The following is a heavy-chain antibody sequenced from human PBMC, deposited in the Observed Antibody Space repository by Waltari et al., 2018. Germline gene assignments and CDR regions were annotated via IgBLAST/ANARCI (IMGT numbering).Heavy chain of an antibody. CDR1: GDSISGTYW. CDR2: IHGSGRS. J-gene: IGHJ4*02. CDR3: ARDRGRGLYLDS. V-gene: IGHV4-4*02. Sequence: QVQLQESGPGLVKPSGTLSVTCAVSGDSISGTYWWSWVRQPPGKGLEWIGQIHGSGRSNYNPSLASRVTASIDTSNNHFSLKVTSATAADTAVYYCARDRGRGLYLDSWAQGTLVTVSP. D-gene: IGHD2-15*01.